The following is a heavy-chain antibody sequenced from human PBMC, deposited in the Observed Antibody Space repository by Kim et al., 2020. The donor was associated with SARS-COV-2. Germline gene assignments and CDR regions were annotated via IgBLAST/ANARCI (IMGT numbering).Heavy chain of an antibody. D-gene: IGHD2-2*01. V-gene: IGHV1-2*06. CDR3: ARDGGYCSTTSCYFVY. CDR2: INPSGGGT. CDR1: GYTFSGYY. J-gene: IGHJ4*02. Sequence: ASVKVSCKASGYTFSGYYMHWVRQVPGQGLEWMGRINPSGGGTNYAHKFQGKVTMTRDTSISTAYMELSGLTSDETAVYYCARDGGYCSTTSCYFVYWSQRALVTVSS.